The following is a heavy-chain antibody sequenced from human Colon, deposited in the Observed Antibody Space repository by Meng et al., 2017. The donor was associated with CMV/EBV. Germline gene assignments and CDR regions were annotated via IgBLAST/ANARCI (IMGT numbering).Heavy chain of an antibody. CDR3: VKDMVF. J-gene: IGHJ4*02. CDR1: GFTFSSYA. CDR2: ISGSGTNT. V-gene: IGHV3-23*01. D-gene: IGHD2-8*01. Sequence: EVQLLESGGGLVQPGESLRLSCAASGFTFSSYAMSWVRHAPGKGLEWVSSISGSGTNTYYTDSVKGWFTISRDNPKNTLYLQIHSLRAEDTAQYYCVKDMVFWRQGTLVTVSS.